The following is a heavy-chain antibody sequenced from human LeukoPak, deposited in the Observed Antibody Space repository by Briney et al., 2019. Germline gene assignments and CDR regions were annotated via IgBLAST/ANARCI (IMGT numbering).Heavy chain of an antibody. J-gene: IGHJ4*02. Sequence: GESLKISCKGLGYSFTSYWIGWVRQMPGKGLEWTGIIYPGDSDTRYSPSFQGQVTMSADKSITTAYLQWSSLKASDTAMYYCASFARRVYFEYYLDYWGQGTLVTVSS. D-gene: IGHD2-8*01. CDR3: ASFARRVYFEYYLDY. V-gene: IGHV5-51*01. CDR1: GYSFTSYW. CDR2: IYPGDSDT.